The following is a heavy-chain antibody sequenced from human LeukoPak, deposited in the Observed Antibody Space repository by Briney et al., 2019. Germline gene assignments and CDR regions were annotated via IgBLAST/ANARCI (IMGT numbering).Heavy chain of an antibody. J-gene: IGHJ4*02. V-gene: IGHV4-4*09. CDR1: GISINSHY. CDR2: IYGCGRP. Sequence: SETLSLTCTVSGISINSHYPKWIRQPPGRGLEWIGHIYGCGRPNYNPSLKGPVTMSVDTPKTQFSLNLKSLTAADTAVYYCVVSPNQDSFDYWGQGPLVTASS. CDR3: VVSPNQDSFDY.